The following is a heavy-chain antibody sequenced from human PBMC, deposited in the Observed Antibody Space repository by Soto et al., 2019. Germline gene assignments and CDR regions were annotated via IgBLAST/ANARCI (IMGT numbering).Heavy chain of an antibody. D-gene: IGHD6-19*01. CDR1: GYTFTSYY. J-gene: IGHJ4*02. CDR3: ARDGYSSGGVFAY. Sequence: ASVKVSCKASGYTFTSYYMHWVRQAPGQGLEWMGGIIPIFGTANYAQKFQGRVTITADESTSTAYMELSSLRSEDTAVYYCARDGYSSGGVFAYWGQGTLVTVSS. CDR2: IIPIFGTA. V-gene: IGHV1-69*13.